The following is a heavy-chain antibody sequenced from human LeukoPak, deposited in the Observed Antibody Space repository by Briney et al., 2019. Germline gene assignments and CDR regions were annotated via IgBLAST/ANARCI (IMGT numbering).Heavy chain of an antibody. D-gene: IGHD3-3*01. Sequence: PGGSLRLSCAASGFTFSSYAMSWVRQAPGKGLEWVSAISGSGGSTYYADSVKGRFTISRDNSKNTLYLQMNSLRAEDTAVYYCAKVVGYDFWSGYRNWFDPWGQGTLVTVSS. V-gene: IGHV3-23*01. CDR2: ISGSGGST. J-gene: IGHJ5*02. CDR1: GFTFSSYA. CDR3: AKVVGYDFWSGYRNWFDP.